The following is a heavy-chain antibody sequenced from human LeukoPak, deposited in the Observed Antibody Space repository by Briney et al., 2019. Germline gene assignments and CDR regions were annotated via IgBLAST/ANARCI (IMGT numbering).Heavy chain of an antibody. V-gene: IGHV4-59*01. Sequence: PSETLSLTCTVSGGSISSYYWSWIRQPPGKGLEWIGYIYYSGSTNYNPSLKGRATISVDTSKNQFSLKLSSVTAADTAAYYCARDTGRDGIDYWGQGTLVTVSS. J-gene: IGHJ4*02. CDR2: IYYSGST. D-gene: IGHD5-24*01. CDR3: ARDTGRDGIDY. CDR1: GGSISSYY.